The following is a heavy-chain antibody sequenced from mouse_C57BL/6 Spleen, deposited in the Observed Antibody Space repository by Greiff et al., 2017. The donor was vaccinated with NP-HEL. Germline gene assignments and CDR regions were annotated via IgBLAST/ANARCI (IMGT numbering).Heavy chain of an antibody. Sequence: VQLQQPGAELVKPGASVKMSCKASGYTFTSYWITWVKQRPGQGLEWIGDIYPGSGSTNYNEKFKSKATLTVDTSSSTAYMQLSSLTSEDSAVYYCAREDVIYYYGSSSAYWGQGTLVTVSA. CDR3: AREDVIYYYGSSSAY. V-gene: IGHV1-55*01. CDR2: IYPGSGST. D-gene: IGHD1-1*01. J-gene: IGHJ3*01. CDR1: GYTFTSYW.